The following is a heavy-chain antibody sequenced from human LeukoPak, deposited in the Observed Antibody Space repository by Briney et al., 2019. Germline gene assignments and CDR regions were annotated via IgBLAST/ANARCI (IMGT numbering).Heavy chain of an antibody. D-gene: IGHD3-9*01. J-gene: IGHJ4*02. CDR2: ISSSSSYI. CDR3: AKEYYDFLTGYLYYFDY. V-gene: IGHV3-21*01. CDR1: GFTFSSYS. Sequence: GGSLRLSCAASGFTFSSYSMNWVRQAPGKGLEWVSSISSSSSYIYYADSVKGRFTISRDNAKNSLYLQMNSLRADATAVYYCAKEYYDFLTGYLYYFDYWGQGTLVTVSS.